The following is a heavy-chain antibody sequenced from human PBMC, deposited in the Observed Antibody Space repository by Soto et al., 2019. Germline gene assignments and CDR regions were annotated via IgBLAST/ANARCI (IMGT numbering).Heavy chain of an antibody. D-gene: IGHD3-22*01. CDR2: ISYDGSNK. Sequence: GGSLRLSCAASGFTFSSYAMHWVRQAPGKGLEWVAVISYDGSNKYYADSVKGRFTISRDNSKNTLYMQMNSLRAEDTAVYYCARAGTDTYYYDSSGYLDYWGQGTLVTVSS. V-gene: IGHV3-30-3*01. CDR1: GFTFSSYA. J-gene: IGHJ4*02. CDR3: ARAGTDTYYYDSSGYLDY.